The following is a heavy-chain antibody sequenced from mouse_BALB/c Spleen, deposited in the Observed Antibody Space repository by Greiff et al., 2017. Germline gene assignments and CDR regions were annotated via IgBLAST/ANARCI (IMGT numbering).Heavy chain of an antibody. CDR3: ARNSLLRLRHYAMDY. CDR1: GFSLTGYG. J-gene: IGHJ4*01. D-gene: IGHD1-2*01. CDR2: IWGDGST. Sequence: VMLVESGPGLVAPSQSLSITCTVSGFSLTGYGVNWVRQPPGKGLEWLGMIWGDGSTDYNSALKSRLSISKDNSKSQVFLKMNSLQTDDTARYYCARNSLLRLRHYAMDYWGQGTSVTVSS. V-gene: IGHV2-6-7*01.